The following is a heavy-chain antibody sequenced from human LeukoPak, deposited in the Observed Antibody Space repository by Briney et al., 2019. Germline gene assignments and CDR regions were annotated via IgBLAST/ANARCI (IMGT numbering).Heavy chain of an antibody. J-gene: IGHJ4*02. CDR3: AKDRLSVYYYDSSGYYYFDY. Sequence: TGGYLRLSCAASGFTFSSYAMSWVRQAPGKGLEWVSTISGSGGSTYYADSVKGRFTISRDNSKNTLYLQMNSLRAEDTAVYYCAKDRLSVYYYDSSGYYYFDYWGQGTLVTVSS. CDR2: ISGSGGST. D-gene: IGHD3-22*01. V-gene: IGHV3-23*01. CDR1: GFTFSSYA.